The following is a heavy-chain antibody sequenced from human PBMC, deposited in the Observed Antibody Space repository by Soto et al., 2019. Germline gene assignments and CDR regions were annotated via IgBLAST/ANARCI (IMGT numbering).Heavy chain of an antibody. D-gene: IGHD6-6*01. Sequence: KPSETLSLTCTVSGGSISSSSYYWGWIRQPPGKGLEWIGSIYYSGSTYYNPSLKSRVTISVDTSKNQFSLKLSSVTAADTAVYYCARQAARRIPGYYGMDVWGQGTTVTVSS. CDR3: ARQAARRIPGYYGMDV. V-gene: IGHV4-39*01. CDR2: IYYSGST. CDR1: GGSISSSSYY. J-gene: IGHJ6*02.